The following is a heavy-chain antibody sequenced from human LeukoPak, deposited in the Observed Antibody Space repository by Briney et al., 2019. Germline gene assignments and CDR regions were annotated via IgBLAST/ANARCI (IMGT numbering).Heavy chain of an antibody. CDR1: GFTLSSYA. D-gene: IGHD6-13*01. Sequence: GGALRLSRAASGFTLSSYAMSWVRQAPGKGLGWVSAIRGSGGSTYYADSVKGRFTISRDNSKNTLYLQMNSLRAEGTAVYYCAKASSSWYPFIINDFDYWGQGTLVTVSS. V-gene: IGHV3-23*01. J-gene: IGHJ4*02. CDR3: AKASSSWYPFIINDFDY. CDR2: IRGSGGST.